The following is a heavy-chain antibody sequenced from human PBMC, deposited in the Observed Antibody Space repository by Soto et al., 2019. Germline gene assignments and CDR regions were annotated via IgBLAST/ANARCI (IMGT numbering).Heavy chain of an antibody. CDR3: VSDRGYGHASVPYS. V-gene: IGHV3-30*03. D-gene: IGHD5-18*01. J-gene: IGHJ4*02. CDR1: GFAFSSYG. CDR2: ISYDGSLQ. Sequence: QAQLVESGGGVVQPGRSLRLSCAASGFAFSSYGMHWVRQAPGTGLEWVAVISYDGSLQHYADSVKGRFTISRDNSKNMWLRQISSLRAEDTAVYYWVSDRGYGHASVPYSWGQGTLVSVSS.